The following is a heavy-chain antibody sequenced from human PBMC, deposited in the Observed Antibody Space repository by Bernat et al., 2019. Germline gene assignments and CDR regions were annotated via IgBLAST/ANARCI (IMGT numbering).Heavy chain of an antibody. CDR2: ITWNGGSI. Sequence: EVQLVESGGGLVQPGRSLRLSCAASGFTFDDYAMHWVRQAPGKGLEWVAGITWNGGSIDYADSVKGRFTISRDNAKNSLYLQMNSLRAEDTSVYYLAKGGGTTGGDAVDVWGQGTMVTVSS. V-gene: IGHV3-9*01. CDR3: AKGGGTTGGDAVDV. D-gene: IGHD1-1*01. J-gene: IGHJ3*01. CDR1: GFTFDDYA.